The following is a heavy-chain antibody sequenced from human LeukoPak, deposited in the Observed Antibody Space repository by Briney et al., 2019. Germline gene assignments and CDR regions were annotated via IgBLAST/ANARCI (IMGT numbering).Heavy chain of an antibody. CDR1: GFTFSNYV. Sequence: GGSLRLSCVASGFTFSNYVMSWVRQAPGKGLEWVSGISGNGGSTYNADSVKGRFTISRDNSKNTLYLQMSSLRAEDTAVYYCAKGMRQFDYWGQGTLVTVSS. CDR3: AKGMRQFDY. J-gene: IGHJ4*02. V-gene: IGHV3-23*01. CDR2: ISGNGGST.